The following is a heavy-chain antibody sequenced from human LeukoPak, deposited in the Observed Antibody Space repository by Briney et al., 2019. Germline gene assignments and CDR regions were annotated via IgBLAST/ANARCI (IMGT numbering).Heavy chain of an antibody. V-gene: IGHV4-39*07. J-gene: IGHJ4*02. CDR1: GGSISSGNYY. D-gene: IGHD5-18*01. CDR2: MYYSGST. CDR3: ARGGSYTMVKNY. Sequence: SETLSLTCTVSGGSISSGNYYWGWIRQPPGKGLEWIGSMYYSGSTYYNPSLKSRVTISVGTSKNQFSLKLRSVTAADTAVYYCARGGSYTMVKNYWGQGTLVTDSS.